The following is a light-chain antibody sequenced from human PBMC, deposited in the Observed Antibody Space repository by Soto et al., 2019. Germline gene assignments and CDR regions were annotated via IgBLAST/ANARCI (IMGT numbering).Light chain of an antibody. Sequence: DIQMTQSPSTLSASPGDSVTLSCRASQSISFYLNWYPQRPGKAPKVLIYAASNLQSGVPSRFSGSGSGTDFTLTIRSLQPEDFATYYCQQSYSTPRTFGQGTKVDIK. CDR1: QSISFY. CDR2: AAS. V-gene: IGKV1-39*01. CDR3: QQSYSTPRT. J-gene: IGKJ1*01.